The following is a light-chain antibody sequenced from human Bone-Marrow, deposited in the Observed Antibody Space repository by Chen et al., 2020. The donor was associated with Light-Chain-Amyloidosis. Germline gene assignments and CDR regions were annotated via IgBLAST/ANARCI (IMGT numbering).Light chain of an antibody. CDR2: RDT. V-gene: IGLV3-25*03. J-gene: IGLJ2*01. CDR1: DLPTKY. Sequence: SYELTQPPSVSVSPGQTARITCSGDDLPTKYAYWYQQKPGQAPVLVIHRDTERPSGISERFSGSSSGTTATLTISGVQAEDEAYYHCQSADSSGTYEVIFCGGTKLTVL. CDR3: QSADSSGTYEVI.